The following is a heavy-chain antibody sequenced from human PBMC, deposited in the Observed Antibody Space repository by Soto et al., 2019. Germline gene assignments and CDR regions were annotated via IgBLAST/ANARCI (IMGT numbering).Heavy chain of an antibody. V-gene: IGHV4-39*01. CDR2: IYYSGST. J-gene: IGHJ3*02. D-gene: IGHD3-16*01. CDR3: ARRSAGENDAFDI. CDR1: GGSISSSSYY. Sequence: SETLSLTCTVSGGSISSSSYYWGWIRQPPGKGLEWIGSIYYSGSTYYNPSLKSRVTISVDTSKNQFSLKLSSVTAADTAVYYCARRSAGENDAFDIWGQGTMVTVSS.